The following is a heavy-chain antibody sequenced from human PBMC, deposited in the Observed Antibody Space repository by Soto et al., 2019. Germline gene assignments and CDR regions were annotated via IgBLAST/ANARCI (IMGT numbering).Heavy chain of an antibody. V-gene: IGHV1-3*05. CDR3: ARSIVVVTALHY. CDR1: GYTFTIYA. J-gene: IGHJ4*02. Sequence: QVQLVQSGAEENKPGASVKVSCKASGYTFTIYAMHWVRQAPGQRLEWMGWITAGNGNTKYSQKFQGRVTITRDTSASTAYMELISLRSEDTAVYSCARSIVVVTALHYWGQGTLVTVSS. CDR2: ITAGNGNT. D-gene: IGHD2-21*02.